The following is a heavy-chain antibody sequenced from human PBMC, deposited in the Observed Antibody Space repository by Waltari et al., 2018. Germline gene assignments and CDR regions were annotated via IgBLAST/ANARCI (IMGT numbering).Heavy chain of an antibody. J-gene: IGHJ3*02. D-gene: IGHD6-19*01. V-gene: IGHV1-2*06. CDR1: VSTFTGSY. CDR3: ARHYPGIAVAPDAFDI. CDR2: INPNSGGT. Sequence: QVQLVQSGAEVTTPGSSVKVSCTASVSTFTGSYMPWVRQAPGQGLEWMGRINPNSGGTNYAQKFQGRVTMTRDTSISTAYLQWSSLKASDTAMYYCARHYPGIAVAPDAFDIWGQGTMVTVSS.